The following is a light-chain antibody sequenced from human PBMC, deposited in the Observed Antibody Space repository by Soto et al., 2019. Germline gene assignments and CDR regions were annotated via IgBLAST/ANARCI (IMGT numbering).Light chain of an antibody. CDR3: QQYYNWPPYT. Sequence: EIVMTQSPATLSVSPGERATLSCRASQSVSSNLAWYQQKTGQAPRLLIYGASTRATGIPTRFTGSGSGTDFTLTIDSLQSEDFAVYYCQQYYNWPPYTFGQGTKLEIK. V-gene: IGKV3-15*01. CDR2: GAS. CDR1: QSVSSN. J-gene: IGKJ2*01.